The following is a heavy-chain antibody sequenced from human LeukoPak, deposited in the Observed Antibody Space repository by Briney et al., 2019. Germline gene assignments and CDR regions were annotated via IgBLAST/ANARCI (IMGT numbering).Heavy chain of an antibody. J-gene: IGHJ4*02. CDR1: GFTFSDYS. V-gene: IGHV3-21*01. CDR3: ARDGGSGWTHDY. CDR2: ISSSSSYI. D-gene: IGHD6-19*01. Sequence: PGGSLRLSCAASGFTFSDYSMNWVRQPPGKGLEWVSSISSSSSYIYYADSVKGRFTISRDNAKNSLYLQMNSLRAEDTAVYYCARDGGSGWTHDYWGQGTLVTVSS.